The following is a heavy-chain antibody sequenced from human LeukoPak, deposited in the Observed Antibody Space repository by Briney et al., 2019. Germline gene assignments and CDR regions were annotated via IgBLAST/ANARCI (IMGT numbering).Heavy chain of an antibody. V-gene: IGHV3-23*01. CDR1: GFTFSSYA. D-gene: IGHD2-2*01. CDR2: ISGSGGST. CDR3: AILRGYCSTTSCYDGEFDY. Sequence: GGSLRLSCAASGFTFSSYAMSWVRQAPGKGLEWVSGISGSGGSTYYADAVKGRFTVSRDNSKNTLYLQMNSLRAEDTAVYYCAILRGYCSTTSCYDGEFDYWGQGTLVPVSS. J-gene: IGHJ4*02.